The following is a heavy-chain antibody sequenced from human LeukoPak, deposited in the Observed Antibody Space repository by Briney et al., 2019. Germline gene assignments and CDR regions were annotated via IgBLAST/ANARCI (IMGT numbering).Heavy chain of an antibody. CDR1: GGSISSGSYY. J-gene: IGHJ5*02. CDR3: ARDAPHDIITTGGFLGAPNNWFDP. D-gene: IGHD1-26*01. Sequence: SETLSLTCTVSGGSISSGSYYWSWIRQPAGKGLEWIGRIYTSGSTNYNPSLKSRVTISVDTSKNQFSLKLSSVTAADTAVYYCARDAPHDIITTGGFLGAPNNWFDPWGQGTLVTVSS. V-gene: IGHV4-61*02. CDR2: IYTSGST.